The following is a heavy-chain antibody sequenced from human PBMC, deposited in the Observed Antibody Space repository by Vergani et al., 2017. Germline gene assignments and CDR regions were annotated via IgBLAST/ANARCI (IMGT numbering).Heavy chain of an antibody. J-gene: IGHJ5*02. CDR1: GYTFTGYY. CDR2: INPIFGTA. Sequence: QVQLVQSGAEVKKPGASVKVSCKASGYTFTGYYMHWVRQAPGQGLEWMGWINPIFGTANYAQKFQGRVTITADESTSTAYMELSSLRSEDTAVYYCARDSIKDYGDYVRDVPWGQGTLVTVSS. D-gene: IGHD4-17*01. CDR3: ARDSIKDYGDYVRDVP. V-gene: IGHV1-69*01.